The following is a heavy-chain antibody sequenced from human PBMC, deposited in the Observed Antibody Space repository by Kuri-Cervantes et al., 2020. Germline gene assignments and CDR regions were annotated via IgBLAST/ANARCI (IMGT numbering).Heavy chain of an antibody. J-gene: IGHJ6*03. CDR2: ISWNSGSI. CDR3: ARLLRGSNPYYYYYMDV. Sequence: GGSLRLSCAASGFTFDDYAMHWVRQAPGKGLEWVSGISWNSGSIGYADSVKGRFTISRDNAKNSLYLQMNSLRAEDTAVYYCARLLRGSNPYYYYYMDVWGKGTTVTVSS. V-gene: IGHV3-9*01. D-gene: IGHD3-10*01. CDR1: GFTFDDYA.